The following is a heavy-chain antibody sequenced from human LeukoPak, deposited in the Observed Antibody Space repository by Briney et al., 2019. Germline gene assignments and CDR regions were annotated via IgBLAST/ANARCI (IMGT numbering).Heavy chain of an antibody. J-gene: IGHJ4*02. D-gene: IGHD3-10*01. V-gene: IGHV3-53*01. CDR2: IYSGGST. CDR3: VGPDSQFDC. Sequence: PGGSLRLSCAASGFSVSSNYMSWVRQAPGKGLEWVSAIYSGGSTFYADSVKGRFTISRDNAKNSLYLQMNNLRAEDTAVYYCVGPDSQFDCWGQGALVTVSS. CDR1: GFSVSSNY.